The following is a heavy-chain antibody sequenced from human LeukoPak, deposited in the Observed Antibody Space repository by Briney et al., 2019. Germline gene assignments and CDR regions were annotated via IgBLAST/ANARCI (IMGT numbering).Heavy chain of an antibody. D-gene: IGHD3-9*01. CDR3: AKGVKVPLLRYFSYYMDV. V-gene: IGHV3-30*02. J-gene: IGHJ6*03. CDR1: GFTFSSYG. Sequence: GGSLRLSCAASGFTFSSYGMPWVRQAPGKGLEWVAFMRYDGSNRNYADSVKGRFTISRDNSKNTLYLQMNSLRAEDTAVYYCAKGVKVPLLRYFSYYMDVWGKGTTVTISS. CDR2: MRYDGSNR.